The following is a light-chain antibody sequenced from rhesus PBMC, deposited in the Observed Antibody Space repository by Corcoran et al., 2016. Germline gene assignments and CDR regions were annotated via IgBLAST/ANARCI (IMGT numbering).Light chain of an antibody. CDR2: SVH. J-gene: IGKJ4*01. CDR1: ESVGSF. V-gene: IGKV3-40*03. Sequence: EIVMTQSPATLSLSSGDTATLSCRARESVGSFLAWYQQTPGQAPKLLIHSVHFRATGIPDRFSGSWSRTDFSLTINSLETEGVGVYHWQQYKDVFPLTFGGGTKVALK. CDR3: QQYKDVFPLT.